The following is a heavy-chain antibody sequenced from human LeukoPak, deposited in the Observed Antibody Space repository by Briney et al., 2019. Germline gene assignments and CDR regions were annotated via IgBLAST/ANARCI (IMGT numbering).Heavy chain of an antibody. D-gene: IGHD2/OR15-2a*01. CDR1: GFTFSSYA. V-gene: IGHV3-23*01. Sequence: GSLRLSCAAPGFTFSSYAMSWVRQAPGKGLEWVSAISGSGGSTYYADSVKGRFTISRDNSKNTLYLQMNSLRAEDTAVYYCAKDKSLLREVDYWGQGTLVTVSS. CDR2: ISGSGGST. J-gene: IGHJ4*02. CDR3: AKDKSLLREVDY.